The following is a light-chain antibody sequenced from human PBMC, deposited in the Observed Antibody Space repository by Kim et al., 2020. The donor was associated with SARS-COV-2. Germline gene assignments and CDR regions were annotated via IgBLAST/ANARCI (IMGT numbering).Light chain of an antibody. V-gene: IGKV3-20*01. CDR1: QSVSSSY. Sequence: EIVLTQSPGTLSLSPGERANLSCRASQSVSSSYLAWYQQKPGQAPRLLIYGASSRATGIPDRFSGSGSGTEFTLTISRLEPEDFAVYYCQQYGSSPRTFGGGTKVEIK. CDR3: QQYGSSPRT. J-gene: IGKJ4*01. CDR2: GAS.